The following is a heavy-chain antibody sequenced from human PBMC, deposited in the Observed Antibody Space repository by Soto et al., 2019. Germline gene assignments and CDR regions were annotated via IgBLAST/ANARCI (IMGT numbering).Heavy chain of an antibody. CDR2: IYYTGST. Sequence: QLQLQESGPGLVKPSETLSLNCTVSGGSISRSSYYWGWIRQPPGKGLEWIGSIYYTGSTYSNPSLKSRVTISVDMSKNLFSLKLNSVLAADTAVYYCVRHGAEYEMLLGSRGPFDNWGQGTLVTVSP. D-gene: IGHD3-9*01. V-gene: IGHV4-39*01. CDR3: VRHGAEYEMLLGSRGPFDN. CDR1: GGSISRSSYY. J-gene: IGHJ4*02.